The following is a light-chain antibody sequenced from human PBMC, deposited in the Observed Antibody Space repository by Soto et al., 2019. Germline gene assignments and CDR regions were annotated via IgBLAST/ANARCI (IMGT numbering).Light chain of an antibody. V-gene: IGLV7-43*01. J-gene: IGLJ2*01. CDR3: LLYYGGAQVL. CDR1: AGAVTSAYY. Sequence: QDVVTQEPSLTVSPGGTVTLNCASSAGAVTSAYYTNWLQQKPGQAPRALIYSTSEKHSWTPARFSGSLLGGKAALTLSAAQPEDEADYYCLLYYGGAQVLFGGGTTLTVL. CDR2: STS.